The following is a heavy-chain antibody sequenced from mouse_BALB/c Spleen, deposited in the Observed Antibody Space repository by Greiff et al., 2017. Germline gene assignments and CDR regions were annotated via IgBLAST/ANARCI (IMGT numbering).Heavy chain of an antibody. J-gene: IGHJ3*01. CDR3: AREGTGAWFAY. D-gene: IGHD3-3*01. Sequence: VQLQQSGAELAKPGASVKMSCTASGYTFTSYWMHWVKQRPGQGLEWIGYINPSTGYTEYNQKFKDKATLTADKSASTAYMQLSSLTSEESAVYYSAREGTGAWFAYWGQGTLVTVSA. CDR2: INPSTGYT. CDR1: GYTFTSYW. V-gene: IGHV1-7*01.